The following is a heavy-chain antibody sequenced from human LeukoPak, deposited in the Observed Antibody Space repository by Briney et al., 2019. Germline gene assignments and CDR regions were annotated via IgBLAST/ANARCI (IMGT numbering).Heavy chain of an antibody. CDR2: IYYSGST. CDR1: GGSIVSYY. Sequence: SETLSLTCTVSGGSIVSYYWSWIRQPPGKGLEWIGYIYYSGSTNYNPSLKSRVTISVDTSNNQFTLKLSSVTAADTAVYYCARENNDYGGKKAFDYWGQGTLVTVSS. D-gene: IGHD4-23*01. J-gene: IGHJ4*02. V-gene: IGHV4-59*12. CDR3: ARENNDYGGKKAFDY.